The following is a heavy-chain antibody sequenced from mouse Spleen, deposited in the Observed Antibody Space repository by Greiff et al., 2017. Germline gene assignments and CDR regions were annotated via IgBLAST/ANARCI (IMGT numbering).Heavy chain of an antibody. CDR3: ARLRYDYDAWFAY. J-gene: IGHJ3*01. CDR2: ISSGGGNT. CDR1: GFTFSSYA. D-gene: IGHD2-4*01. Sequence: EVMLVESGGGLVKLGGSLKLSCAASGFTFSSYAMSWVRQTPEKRLEWVATISSGGGNTYYPDSVKGRFTISRDNAKNTLYLQMSSLKSEDTAMYYCARLRYDYDAWFAYWGQGTLVTVSA. V-gene: IGHV5-9*01.